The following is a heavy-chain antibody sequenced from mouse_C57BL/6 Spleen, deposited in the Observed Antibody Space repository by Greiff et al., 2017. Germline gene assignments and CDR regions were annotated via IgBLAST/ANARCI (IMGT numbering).Heavy chain of an antibody. Sequence: QVQLKESGAELARPGASVKLSCKASGYTFTSYGISWVKQRTGQGLEWIGEIYPRSGNTYYNEKFKGKATLTADKSSSTAYMELRRLTSEDSAVYFCARRGTYYGNYDWFAYWGQGTLVTVSA. J-gene: IGHJ3*01. CDR1: GYTFTSYG. D-gene: IGHD2-10*01. V-gene: IGHV1-81*01. CDR3: ARRGTYYGNYDWFAY. CDR2: IYPRSGNT.